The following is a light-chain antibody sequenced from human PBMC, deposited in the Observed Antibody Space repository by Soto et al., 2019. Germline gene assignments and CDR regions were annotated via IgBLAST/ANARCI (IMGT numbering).Light chain of an antibody. J-gene: IGKJ4*01. Sequence: EIVMTQSPGTLSVSPGERATLSCRASQTVSRHLAWYQQKPGQAPRLLIYGASNRATGIADRFSGSGSGTDSTITISRLEPEDFEVYYCQQYDNSPLTFGGGTKVDIK. CDR3: QQYDNSPLT. V-gene: IGKV3-20*01. CDR2: GAS. CDR1: QTVSRH.